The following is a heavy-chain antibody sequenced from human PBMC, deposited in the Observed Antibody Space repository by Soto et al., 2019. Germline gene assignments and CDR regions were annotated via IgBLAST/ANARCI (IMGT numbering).Heavy chain of an antibody. V-gene: IGHV4-31*03. J-gene: IGHJ6*02. CDR3: ARDRYSNYYYYYGMDV. D-gene: IGHD4-4*01. Sequence: SETLSLTCTVSGGSISSGSYYWSWIRQHPGKGLEWIGYIYYSGSTYYNPSLKSRVTISVDTSKNQFSLKLSSVTAADTAVYYCARDRYSNYYYYYGMDVWGQGTTVTVSS. CDR1: GGSISSGSYY. CDR2: IYYSGST.